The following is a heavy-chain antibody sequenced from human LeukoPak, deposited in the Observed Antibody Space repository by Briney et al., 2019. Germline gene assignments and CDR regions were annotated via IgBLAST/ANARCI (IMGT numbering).Heavy chain of an antibody. J-gene: IGHJ5*02. CDR3: ARAGRREVAST. D-gene: IGHD1-26*01. CDR1: GGSFSGYY. CDR2: INHSGST. Sequence: SETLSLTCAVYGGSFSGYYWSWIRQPPGKGLEWMGEINHSGSTNYNPSLKSRVTITVDTSKNQFSLKLSSVTAADTAVYYCARAGRREVASTWGQGTLVTVSS. V-gene: IGHV4-34*01.